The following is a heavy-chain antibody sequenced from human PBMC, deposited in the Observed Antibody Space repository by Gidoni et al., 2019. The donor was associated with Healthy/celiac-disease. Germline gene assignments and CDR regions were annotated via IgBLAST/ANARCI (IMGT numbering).Heavy chain of an antibody. CDR2: MNPNSGNT. D-gene: IGHD3-22*01. CDR1: GYTFTSYD. Sequence: QVQLVQAGAEVKQPGAAGKVSCKASGYTFTSYDINCGRQATGQGLEWMGWMNPNSGNTGYAQKFQGRVTMTRNTSISTAYMELSSLRSEDTAVYYCARGVYDSSGYYSFCWFDPWGQGTLVTVSS. J-gene: IGHJ5*02. CDR3: ARGVYDSSGYYSFCWFDP. V-gene: IGHV1-8*01.